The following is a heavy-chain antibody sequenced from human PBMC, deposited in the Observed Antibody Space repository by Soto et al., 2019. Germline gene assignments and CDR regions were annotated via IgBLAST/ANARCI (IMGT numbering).Heavy chain of an antibody. CDR2: ISYDGSNK. D-gene: IGHD6-6*01. CDR1: GFTFSSYA. CDR3: ARQGSSSPHYYYYYGMDV. J-gene: IGHJ6*02. Sequence: GGSLRLSCAASGFTFSSYAMHWVRQAPGKGLEWVAVISYDGSNKYYADSVKGRFTISRDNSKNTLYLQMNSLRAEDTAVYYCARQGSSSPHYYYYYGMDVWGQGTTVTVSS. V-gene: IGHV3-30-3*01.